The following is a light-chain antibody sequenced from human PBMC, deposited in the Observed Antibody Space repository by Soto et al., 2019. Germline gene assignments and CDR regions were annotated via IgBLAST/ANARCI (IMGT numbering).Light chain of an antibody. Sequence: AIQMTQSPSSLSASVGDRVTLTCRASQGIRNDLGWYQQKPGKAPKLLIYAASSLQSGVPSRFSGSGSGTDFTLTSSSLQPEDFATYYCLQDYTYPWTFGQGTKVEIK. CDR2: AAS. CDR3: LQDYTYPWT. V-gene: IGKV1-6*01. CDR1: QGIRND. J-gene: IGKJ1*01.